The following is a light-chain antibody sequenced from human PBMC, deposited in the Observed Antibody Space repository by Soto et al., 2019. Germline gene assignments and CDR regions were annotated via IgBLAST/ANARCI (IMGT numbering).Light chain of an antibody. CDR2: DAS. CDR3: QQRSNWLT. J-gene: IGKJ4*01. V-gene: IGKV3-11*01. CDR1: QSVSVY. Sequence: EIVLTQSPATLSLSPGERATLSCRASQSVSVYLAWYQQKPGQAPRLLIYDASNRATGIPARFSGSGSGTDFTLTISSLEPDDFAVYYCQQRSNWLTFGGGTKVEIK.